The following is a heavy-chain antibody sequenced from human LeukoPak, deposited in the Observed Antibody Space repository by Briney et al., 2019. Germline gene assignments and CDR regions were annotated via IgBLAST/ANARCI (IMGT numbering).Heavy chain of an antibody. Sequence: SETLSLTCAVSGGSISSGGYYWSWIRQPPGKGLEWIGYIYYSGSTNYNPCLKSRVTISVDTSKNQFSLKLSSVTAADTAVYYCARQTDTVPHSGYFDYWGQGTLVTVSS. J-gene: IGHJ4*02. V-gene: IGHV4-61*08. CDR2: IYYSGST. CDR1: GGSISSGGYY. CDR3: ARQTDTVPHSGYFDY. D-gene: IGHD4-17*01.